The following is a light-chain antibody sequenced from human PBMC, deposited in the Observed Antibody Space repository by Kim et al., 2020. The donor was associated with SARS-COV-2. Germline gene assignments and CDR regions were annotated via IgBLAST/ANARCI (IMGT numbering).Light chain of an antibody. CDR1: SLRNCY. CDR2: GEH. Sequence: RHTVRLTCQGASLRNCYASWYPQMPGQAPVLLIYGEHKRPSGIPDRFSGSTERGTASLTITGAQAEDEADYFCNSRDSSGSHLMFGGGTQLTVL. V-gene: IGLV3-19*01. CDR3: NSRDSSGSHLM. J-gene: IGLJ3*02.